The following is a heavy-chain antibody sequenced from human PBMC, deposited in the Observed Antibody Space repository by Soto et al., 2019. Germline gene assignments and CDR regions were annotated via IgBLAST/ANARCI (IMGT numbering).Heavy chain of an antibody. V-gene: IGHV3-30-3*01. Sequence: QVQLVESGGGVVQPGRSLRLSCAASGFTFSSYAMHWVRQAPGKGLEWVAVISYDGSNKYYADSVKGRFTISRDNSKNTLYLQMNSLRAEDTDVYYCARGAMIVVVISFDYWGQGTLVTVSS. D-gene: IGHD3-22*01. CDR2: ISYDGSNK. J-gene: IGHJ4*02. CDR1: GFTFSSYA. CDR3: ARGAMIVVVISFDY.